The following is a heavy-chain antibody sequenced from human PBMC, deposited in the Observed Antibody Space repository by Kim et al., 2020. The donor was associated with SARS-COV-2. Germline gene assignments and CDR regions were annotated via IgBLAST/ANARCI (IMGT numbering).Heavy chain of an antibody. J-gene: IGHJ5*02. D-gene: IGHD4-4*01. V-gene: IGHV4-4*09. Sequence: NDSPTLKSRDTISVDTSKNQFSLKQSSVTAADTAVYYCARSTTGPPWFDPWGQGTLVTVSS. CDR3: ARSTTGPPWFDP.